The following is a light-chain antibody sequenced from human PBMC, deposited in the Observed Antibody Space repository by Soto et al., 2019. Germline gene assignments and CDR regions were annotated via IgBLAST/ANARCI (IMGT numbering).Light chain of an antibody. J-gene: IGLJ3*02. CDR3: QSYDSSLSGWV. CDR2: GNS. V-gene: IGLV1-40*01. Sequence: QSVLTQPPSVSGAPGQRVTISCTGGSSNIGAGYDVHWYQQLPGTAPKLLIYGNSNRPSGVPDRFSGSKSGTSASLAITGLQAEDEADYYCQSYDSSLSGWVFGGGTNLTVL. CDR1: SSNIGAGYD.